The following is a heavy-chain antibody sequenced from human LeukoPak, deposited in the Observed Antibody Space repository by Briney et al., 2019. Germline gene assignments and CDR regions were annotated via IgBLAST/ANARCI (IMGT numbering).Heavy chain of an antibody. Sequence: GGSLRLSCAASGFTFDDYAMHWVRQAPGKGLEWVSGISWNSGSIGYADSVKGRFTISRDNAKNSLYLQMNSLRAEDTALYYCAKIRSVVGAHFDYWGQGTLVTVSS. D-gene: IGHD1-26*01. V-gene: IGHV3-9*01. CDR2: ISWNSGSI. J-gene: IGHJ4*02. CDR1: GFTFDDYA. CDR3: AKIRSVVGAHFDY.